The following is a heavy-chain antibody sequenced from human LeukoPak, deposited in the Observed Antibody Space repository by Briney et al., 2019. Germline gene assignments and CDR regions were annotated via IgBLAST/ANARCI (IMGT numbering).Heavy chain of an antibody. V-gene: IGHV4-39*01. CDR3: ARHPYSYGYWFDP. CDR1: GGSISSSSYY. D-gene: IGHD5-18*01. CDR2: IYYSGST. Sequence: SETLSLTCTVSGGSISSSSYYWGWIRQPPGKGPEWIGSIYYSGSTYYNPSLKSRVTISVDTSKNQFSLKLSSVTAADTAVYYCARHPYSYGYWFDPWGQGTLVTVSS. J-gene: IGHJ5*02.